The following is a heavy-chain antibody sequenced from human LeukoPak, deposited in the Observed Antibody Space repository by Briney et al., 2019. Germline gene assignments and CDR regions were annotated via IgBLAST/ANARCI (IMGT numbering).Heavy chain of an antibody. D-gene: IGHD3-22*01. CDR2: ISSSGGTI. J-gene: IGHJ4*02. CDR3: ARDYHDSTGYYYF. V-gene: IGHV3-48*01. Sequence: GGSLRLSCAASGFTFSSYSMNWVRQAPGKGLEWVSYISSSGGTIKYPDSVKGRFTVSRDNAENSLFLQMNSLRAEDTAVYYCARDYHDSTGYYYFWGQGTLDTVSS. CDR1: GFTFSSYS.